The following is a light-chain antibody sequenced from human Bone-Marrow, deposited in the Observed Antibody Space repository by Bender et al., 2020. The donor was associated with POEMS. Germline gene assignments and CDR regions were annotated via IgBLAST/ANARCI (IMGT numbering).Light chain of an antibody. V-gene: IGLV2-14*03. J-gene: IGLJ2*01. Sequence: QSALTQPASVSGSPGQSITISCSGTNSDVGGNDHVSWYQHHPGKAPKLMIFDVSHRPTGVSYRFSGSKSGNTASLTISGLQAEDEADYHCSSYTGGNTLIFGGGTKLTVL. CDR3: SSYTGGNTLI. CDR1: NSDVGGNDH. CDR2: DVS.